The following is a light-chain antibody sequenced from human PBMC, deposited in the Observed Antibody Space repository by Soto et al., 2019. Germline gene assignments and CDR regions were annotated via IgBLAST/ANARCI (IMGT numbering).Light chain of an antibody. V-gene: IGLV2-14*03. Sequence: QCSLTQPASVSGSPGQSITISSTGTSSDVGGYNYVSWYQQHPGKAPKLMIYDVSNRPSGVSNRFSGSKSGNTASLTISGLQAEDEADYYCSSYTSSSLHVFGTGTKVTVL. CDR3: SSYTSSSLHV. CDR2: DVS. CDR1: SSDVGGYNY. J-gene: IGLJ1*01.